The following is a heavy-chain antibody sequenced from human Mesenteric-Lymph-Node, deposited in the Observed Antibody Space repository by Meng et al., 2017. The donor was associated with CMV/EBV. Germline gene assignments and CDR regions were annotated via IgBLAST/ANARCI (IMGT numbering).Heavy chain of an antibody. CDR3: AKDPSGYSSSFDY. V-gene: IGHV3-9*01. J-gene: IGHJ4*02. D-gene: IGHD6-13*01. Sequence: SLKISCAASGFTFDDYAMHWVRQAPGKGLQWISGISWNSGDIGYADSVKGRFTISRDNAKNSLYLQMNSLRAEDTALYYCAKDPSGYSSSFDYWGQGTLVTVSS. CDR2: ISWNSGDI. CDR1: GFTFDDYA.